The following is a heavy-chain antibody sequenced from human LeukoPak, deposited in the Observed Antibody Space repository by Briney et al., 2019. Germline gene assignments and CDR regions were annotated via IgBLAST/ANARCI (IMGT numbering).Heavy chain of an antibody. CDR3: ARVSPKDAFDI. J-gene: IGHJ3*02. CDR2: IKQDGSER. CDR1: GFTFSSYW. V-gene: IGHV3-7*01. Sequence: GGSLRLSCAASGFTFSSYWMSWVRQAPGKGLEWVANIKQDGSERYYVDSVKGRFTISRDSAKNSLYLQMNSLRAEDTAVYYCARVSPKDAFDIWGQGTMVTVSS.